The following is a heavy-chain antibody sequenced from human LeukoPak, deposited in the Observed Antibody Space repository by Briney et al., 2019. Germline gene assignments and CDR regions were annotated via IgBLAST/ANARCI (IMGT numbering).Heavy chain of an antibody. D-gene: IGHD3-3*01. CDR3: ARDLAIFGVVPNWFDP. J-gene: IGHJ5*02. V-gene: IGHV1-2*02. CDR2: INPNSGGT. CDR1: GYTFTGYY. Sequence: GASVKVSCKASGYTFTGYYMHWVRQAPGQGLEWMGWINPNSGGTNYAQKFQGRVTMTRDTSISTAYMELSRLRSDDTAVYYCARDLAIFGVVPNWFDPWGQGTLVTVSS.